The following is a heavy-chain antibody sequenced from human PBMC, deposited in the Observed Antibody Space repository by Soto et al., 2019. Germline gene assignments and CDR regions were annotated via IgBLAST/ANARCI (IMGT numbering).Heavy chain of an antibody. CDR2: ISAYNGNT. CDR3: ARNIMGETLFDY. V-gene: IGHV1-18*01. D-gene: IGHD1-26*01. J-gene: IGHJ4*02. CDR1: GYTFTDYG. Sequence: QVQLVQSGAEVKKPGASVKVSCKASGYTFTDYGLNWVRQAPGQGLEWLGWISAYNGNTIYAHKVQGRVTMTTDTSTTTVDMELRSLRSDDTAMYYCARNIMGETLFDYWGPGTLVTVSS.